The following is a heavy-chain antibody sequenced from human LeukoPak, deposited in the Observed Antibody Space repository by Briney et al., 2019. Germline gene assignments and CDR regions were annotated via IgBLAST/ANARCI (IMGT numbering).Heavy chain of an antibody. Sequence: GGSLRLSCAASGFAFSSYAMSWVRQAPGKGLEWVSAISGSGGSTYYADSVKGRFTISRDNSKNTLYLQMNSLRAEDTAVYYCAKGPGVGYCGSTSCYLGAFDIWGQGTMVTVSS. CDR2: ISGSGGST. J-gene: IGHJ3*02. D-gene: IGHD2-2*03. CDR3: AKGPGVGYCGSTSCYLGAFDI. CDR1: GFAFSSYA. V-gene: IGHV3-23*01.